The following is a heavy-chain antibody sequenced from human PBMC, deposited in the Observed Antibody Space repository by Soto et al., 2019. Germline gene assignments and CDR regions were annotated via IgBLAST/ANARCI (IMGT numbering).Heavy chain of an antibody. CDR3: ARCLSYGYSLDSNLVTAGDYYYYGMDV. Sequence: SETLSLTCAVYGGSFCGYYWSWIRQPPGKGLEWIGEINHSGSTNYNPSLKSRVTISVDTSKNQFSLKLSSVTAADTAVYYCARCLSYGYSLDSNLVTAGDYYYYGMDVWGQGTTVTVSS. CDR2: INHSGST. V-gene: IGHV4-34*01. J-gene: IGHJ6*02. D-gene: IGHD5-18*01. CDR1: GGSFCGYY.